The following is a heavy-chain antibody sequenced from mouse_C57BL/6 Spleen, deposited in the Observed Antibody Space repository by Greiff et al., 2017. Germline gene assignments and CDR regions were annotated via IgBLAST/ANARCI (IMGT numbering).Heavy chain of an antibody. CDR1: GYAFTNYL. CDR2: INPGSGGT. CDR3: ARDSSGPFAD. J-gene: IGHJ3*01. D-gene: IGHD3-2*02. Sequence: QVQLQQSGAELVRPGTSVKVSCKASGYAFTNYLIEWVKQRPGQGLERIGVINPGSGGTNYNEKFKGKATLTADNSSSTAYMQLSSLTSEDSAVYFCARDSSGPFADWGQGTLVTVSA. V-gene: IGHV1-54*01.